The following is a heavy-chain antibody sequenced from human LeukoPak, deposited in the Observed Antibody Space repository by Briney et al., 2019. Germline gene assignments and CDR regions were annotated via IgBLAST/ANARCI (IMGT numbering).Heavy chain of an antibody. J-gene: IGHJ4*02. CDR2: IYYSGST. V-gene: IGHV4-39*02. D-gene: IGHD3-22*01. Sequence: SETLSLTCTVSGGSISSRSYYWGWIRQPPGKGLEWIGNIYYSGSTYYSPSLRSRVTISVDTENHFSLKLSSVTAADTAVYYCARGSSGYYPYFDYWGQGTLVTVSS. CDR3: ARGSSGYYPYFDY. CDR1: GGSISSRSYY.